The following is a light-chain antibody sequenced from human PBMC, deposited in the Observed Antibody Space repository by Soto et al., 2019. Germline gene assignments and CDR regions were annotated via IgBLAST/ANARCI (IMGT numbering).Light chain of an antibody. CDR2: EVS. CDR3: CSSAGSSTVV. Sequence: QSALTQPASVSGSPGQSITISCTGTSSDVGSYNLVSWYQQHPGKAPKLMIYEVSKRPSGVSNRFSGSKSGNTASLTISGLQAEDEADYYCCSSAGSSTVVFGGGTKLTVL. J-gene: IGLJ2*01. CDR1: SSDVGSYNL. V-gene: IGLV2-23*02.